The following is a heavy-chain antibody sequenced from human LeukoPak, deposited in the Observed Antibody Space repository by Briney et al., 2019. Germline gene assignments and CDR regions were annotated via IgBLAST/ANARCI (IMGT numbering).Heavy chain of an antibody. Sequence: SESLSLTCTVSGGSISSYYWSWIRQPPGKGLEWIGYISYSGSTNYNPSLKSRVTISVDTSKNQFSVKLSSVTAADTAVYYCARGLQTTYYYDTTGYFLDYWGQGTLVTVPS. V-gene: IGHV4-59*01. CDR1: GGSISSYY. CDR2: ISYSGST. J-gene: IGHJ4*02. D-gene: IGHD3-22*01. CDR3: ARGLQTTYYYDTTGYFLDY.